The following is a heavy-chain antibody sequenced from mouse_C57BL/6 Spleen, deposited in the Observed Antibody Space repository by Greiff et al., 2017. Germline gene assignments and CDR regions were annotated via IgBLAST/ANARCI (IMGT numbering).Heavy chain of an antibody. V-gene: IGHV5-12*01. Sequence: EVQLVESGGGLVQPGGSLKLSCAASGFTFSDYYMYWVRQTPEKRLEWVAYISNGGGSTYYPDTVKGRFTISRDNAKNTLYLQMSRLKSEDTAMYYCASHYDGYYGFAYWGQGTLVTVSA. J-gene: IGHJ3*01. CDR2: ISNGGGST. D-gene: IGHD2-3*01. CDR1: GFTFSDYY. CDR3: ASHYDGYYGFAY.